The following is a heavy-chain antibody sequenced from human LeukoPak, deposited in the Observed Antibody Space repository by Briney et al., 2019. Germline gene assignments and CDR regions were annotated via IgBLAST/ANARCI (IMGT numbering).Heavy chain of an antibody. V-gene: IGHV4-39*01. J-gene: IGHJ5*01. CDR2: NFHTGSA. Sequence: SETLSLTCTVSGGSISSDRHYWAWIRQPPGKGLEWIGSNFHTGSAHYNPSLESRITLSVDTSNNQFSLNLRSVTAADTALYYCARRRAMVATKFDSWGQGTRVTVSS. CDR3: ARRRAMVATKFDS. D-gene: IGHD5-12*01. CDR1: GGSISSDRHY.